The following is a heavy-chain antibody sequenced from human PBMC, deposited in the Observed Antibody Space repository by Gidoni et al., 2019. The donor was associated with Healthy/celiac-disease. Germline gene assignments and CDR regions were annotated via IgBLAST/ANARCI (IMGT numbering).Heavy chain of an antibody. V-gene: IGHV3-66*01. CDR2: IYSGGST. CDR1: GFTVSRNY. J-gene: IGHJ5*02. CDR3: ARDRVNWNDYLGWFDP. Sequence: EVQLVESGGGLVQPGGSLRLSCAASGFTVSRNYMRLVRQAPGKGLEWVSVIYSGGSTYYADSVKGRFTISRDNSKNTLYLQMNSLRAEDTAVYYCARDRVNWNDYLGWFDPWGQGTLVTVSS. D-gene: IGHD1-1*01.